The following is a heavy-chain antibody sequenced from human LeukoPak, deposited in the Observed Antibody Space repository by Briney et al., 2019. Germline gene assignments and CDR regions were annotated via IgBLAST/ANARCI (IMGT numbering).Heavy chain of an antibody. CDR3: ARGLRDY. CDR2: ISYDGSNK. CDR1: GFTFSSYA. V-gene: IGHV3-30-3*01. Sequence: GRSLRLSCAASGFTFSSYAMHWVRQAPGKGLEWVAVISYDGSNKYYADSVKGRFTISRDNSKNTLYLQMNSLRAEDTTVYYCARGLRDYWGQGTLVTVSS. J-gene: IGHJ4*02.